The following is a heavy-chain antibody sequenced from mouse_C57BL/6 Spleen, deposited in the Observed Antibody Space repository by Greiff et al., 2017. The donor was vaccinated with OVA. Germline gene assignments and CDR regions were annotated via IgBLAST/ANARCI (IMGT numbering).Heavy chain of an antibody. D-gene: IGHD2-4*01. CDR1: GYTFTSYW. V-gene: IGHV1-53*01. J-gene: IGHJ2*01. CDR3: ARSGGLRRYYFDY. Sequence: QVQLQQPGTDLVKPGASVKLSCKASGYTFTSYWMHWVKQRPGQGLEWIGNINPSNGGTNYNEKFKSKATLTVDKSSSTAYMQLSSLTSEDSAVYYCARSGGLRRYYFDYWGQGTTLTVSS. CDR2: INPSNGGT.